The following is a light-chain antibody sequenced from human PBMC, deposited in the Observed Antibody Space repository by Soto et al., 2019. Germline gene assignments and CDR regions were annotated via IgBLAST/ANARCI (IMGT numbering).Light chain of an antibody. CDR1: QSIDNY. V-gene: IGKV1-39*01. CDR3: QQSYTTLFT. J-gene: IGKJ3*01. CDR2: AAS. Sequence: DIHSNNSPSSLSAYVGDRVTITCRTSQSIDNYLNWYQQKPGKAPKLLMYAASTLQSGVPSRFSASGSETDFTLTISSLQPEDLATYCCQQSYTTLFTFGPVTKVDI.